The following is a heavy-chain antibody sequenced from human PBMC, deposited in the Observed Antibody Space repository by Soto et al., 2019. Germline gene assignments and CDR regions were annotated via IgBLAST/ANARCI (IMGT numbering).Heavy chain of an antibody. D-gene: IGHD1-26*01. V-gene: IGHV1-46*01. J-gene: IGHJ6*02. Sequence: ASVKVSCNAFGYTFTNYYIHWVRQAPGQGLEWMGIINPSGGSTTYAQKFQGRVTMTRDTSTSTVYMELSSLRSEDTAVYYCARTSLAKVGAAIDNYYGVDVWGQGTTVTVSS. CDR2: INPSGGST. CDR3: ARTSLAKVGAAIDNYYGVDV. CDR1: GYTFTNYY.